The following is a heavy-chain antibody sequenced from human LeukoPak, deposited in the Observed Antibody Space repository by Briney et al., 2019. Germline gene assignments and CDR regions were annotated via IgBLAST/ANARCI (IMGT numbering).Heavy chain of an antibody. V-gene: IGHV1-18*01. J-gene: IGHJ6*03. CDR3: ARVTYDFWSGENYYYMDV. CDR1: GYTFTNYG. D-gene: IGHD3-3*01. Sequence: ASVKVSCKASGYTFTNYGINWVRRASGQGLEWMGLISAYNGNTHYAQNLQGRVTMTTDTSTSTAYMELRSLRSDDTAVYYCARVTYDFWSGENYYYMDVWGKGTTVTVSS. CDR2: ISAYNGNT.